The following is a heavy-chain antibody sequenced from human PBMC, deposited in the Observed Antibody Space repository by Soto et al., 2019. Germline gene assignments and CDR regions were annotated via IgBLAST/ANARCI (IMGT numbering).Heavy chain of an antibody. D-gene: IGHD6-13*01. Sequence: GGSRRLSCAGSGLSGYWMHWVRQAPGKGLEWVSEINSDGSITAYADSAKGRFTISRDNAKVYLRLNSLRAEDTAVYYCASLSAPAEYWAQAKLVTVPS. CDR3: ASLSAPAEY. CDR1: GLSGYW. CDR2: INSDGSIT. V-gene: IGHV3-74*01. J-gene: IGHJ4*02.